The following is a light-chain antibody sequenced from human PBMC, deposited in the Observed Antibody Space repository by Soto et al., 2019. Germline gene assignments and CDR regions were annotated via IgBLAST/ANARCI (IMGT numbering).Light chain of an antibody. Sequence: QSVLTQPPSASGTPGQRVTISCSGSSSNIGTNTVIWYQQLPGAAPKLLIYSDNQRPPGVPDRFSGSKSGTYASLAISGLQSEDEADYYCAAWDVSLVVFGGGTKLTVL. J-gene: IGLJ2*01. V-gene: IGLV1-44*01. CDR3: AAWDVSLVV. CDR2: SDN. CDR1: SSNIGTNT.